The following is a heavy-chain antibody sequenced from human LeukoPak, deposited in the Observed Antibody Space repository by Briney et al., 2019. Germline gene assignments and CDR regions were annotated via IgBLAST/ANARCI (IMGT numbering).Heavy chain of an antibody. CDR1: GYIFTDYY. Sequence: ASVKVSCTASGYIFTDYYMHWVRQAPGQELGWMGRINPDSGGTNYAQKFQGRVTMTRDTSISTAYLQWSSLKASDTAMYYCARHSSIGYDSSYNWFDPWGQGTLVTVSS. J-gene: IGHJ5*02. CDR2: INPDSGGT. V-gene: IGHV1/OR15-1*04. CDR3: ARHSSIGYDSSYNWFDP. D-gene: IGHD3-22*01.